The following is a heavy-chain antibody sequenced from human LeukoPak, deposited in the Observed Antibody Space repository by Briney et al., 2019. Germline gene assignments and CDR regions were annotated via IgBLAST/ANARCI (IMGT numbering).Heavy chain of an antibody. V-gene: IGHV3-23*01. CDR2: TGGDGVAK. Sequence: GGSLKISCVASGFTFGHYGMTWVRQAPGKGLEWVSGTGGDGVAKHYADSVEGRFTISRDNSKNTLYLQMNSLAAEDTAVYYCAKERAGYTNPYYSDYWGQGTLVTVSS. CDR1: GFTFGHYG. J-gene: IGHJ4*02. D-gene: IGHD3-16*02. CDR3: AKERAGYTNPYYSDY.